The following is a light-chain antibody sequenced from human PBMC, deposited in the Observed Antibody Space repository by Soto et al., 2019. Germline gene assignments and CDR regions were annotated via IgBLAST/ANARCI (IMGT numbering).Light chain of an antibody. V-gene: IGLV2-14*03. CDR1: SSYVGGYKY. J-gene: IGLJ1*01. CDR2: DVS. CDR3: SLYTRSSSYV. Sequence: LTNPASGTRVPLRSITISYTKTSSYVGGYKYVSWYQQYPGKAPKLIIYDVSNRPSGVSNRFSGSKSGNTASLTISGLQAEDEADYYCSLYTRSSSYVFGTGTKVIVL.